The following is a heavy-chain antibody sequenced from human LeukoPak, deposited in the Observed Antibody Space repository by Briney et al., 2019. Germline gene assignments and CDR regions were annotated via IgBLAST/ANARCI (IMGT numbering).Heavy chain of an antibody. J-gene: IGHJ5*02. CDR3: ARESLTWLQSRTSWFDP. CDR1: GGSFSGYY. V-gene: IGHV4-34*01. CDR2: INHSGST. Sequence: SETLSLTCAVYGGSFSGYYWSWIRQPPGKGLEWIGEINHSGSTNYNPSLKSRVTISVDTSKNQFSLRLSSVTAADTAVYYCARESLTWLQSRTSWFDPWGQGTLVTVSS. D-gene: IGHD5-24*01.